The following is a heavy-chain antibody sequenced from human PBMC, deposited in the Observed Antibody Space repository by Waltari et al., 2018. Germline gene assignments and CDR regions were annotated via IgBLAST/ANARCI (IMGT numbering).Heavy chain of an antibody. D-gene: IGHD6-19*01. V-gene: IGHV1-8*01. CDR3: ARGYSSGWYVSWYFDL. J-gene: IGHJ2*01. CDR1: GYTFTSYD. Sequence: QVQLVQSGAEVKKPGASVKVSCKASGYTFTSYDINWVRQATGQGLEWMGWRNPNSGNTGYAQKFQGRVTMTRNTSISTAYMELSSLRSEDTAVYYCARGYSSGWYVSWYFDLWGRGTLVTVSS. CDR2: RNPNSGNT.